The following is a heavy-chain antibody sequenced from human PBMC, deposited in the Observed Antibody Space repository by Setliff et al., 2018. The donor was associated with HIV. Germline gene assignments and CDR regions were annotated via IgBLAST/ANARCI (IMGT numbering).Heavy chain of an antibody. CDR1: GHTFTSYY. Sequence: ASVKVSCKASGHTFTSYYMHWVRQAPGQGLEWMGTINPSGGSTSYAQKFQGRVTMTRDTSTSTVYMELSSLRSEDTAVYYCARDCSSTSCPGSFNYYYYYYYMDVWGKGTTVTVSS. J-gene: IGHJ6*03. V-gene: IGHV1-46*03. CDR2: INPSGGST. CDR3: ARDCSSTSCPGSFNYYYYYYYMDV. D-gene: IGHD2-2*01.